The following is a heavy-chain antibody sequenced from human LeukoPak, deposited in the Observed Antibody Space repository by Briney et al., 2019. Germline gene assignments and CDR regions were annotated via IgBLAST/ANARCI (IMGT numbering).Heavy chain of an antibody. J-gene: IGHJ4*02. CDR3: AREYGNRVYDY. Sequence: GGSLRLSCAASGFTFSSYAMHWVRQAPGKGLEWVAVISYDGSNKYYADSVKGRFTISRDNSKNTLYLQMNSLRAEDTAVYYCAREYGNRVYDYWGQGTLVTVSS. D-gene: IGHD1-14*01. V-gene: IGHV3-30-3*01. CDR1: GFTFSSYA. CDR2: ISYDGSNK.